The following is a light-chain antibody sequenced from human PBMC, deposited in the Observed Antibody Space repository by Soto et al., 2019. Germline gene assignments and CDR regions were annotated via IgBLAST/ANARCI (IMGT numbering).Light chain of an antibody. CDR1: QSISEY. Sequence: DIQMAQSPSSLSASIGDRVTITCRASQSISEYLAWYQQRPGNAPNLLIYGASILQSGVPSRFSGGGSGTHFTLPISSLQPEDVATYYCHRYNIIPRTFGHGTTVEIK. J-gene: IGKJ1*01. CDR2: GAS. V-gene: IGKV1-27*01. CDR3: HRYNIIPRT.